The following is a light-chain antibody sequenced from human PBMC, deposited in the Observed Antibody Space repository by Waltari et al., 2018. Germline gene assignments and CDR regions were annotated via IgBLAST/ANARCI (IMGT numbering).Light chain of an antibody. Sequence: QSALTQPASVSGSPGQSITISCTGPGSTVGGYNYVSWYQQHPGKAPNHLIYDVTNRPSGVSNRFSGSKSGNTASLTISGLQAEDEADYYCSSYRASTTLDVFGTGTNVIVL. V-gene: IGLV2-14*03. CDR3: SSYRASTTLDV. CDR2: DVT. J-gene: IGLJ1*01. CDR1: GSTVGGYNY.